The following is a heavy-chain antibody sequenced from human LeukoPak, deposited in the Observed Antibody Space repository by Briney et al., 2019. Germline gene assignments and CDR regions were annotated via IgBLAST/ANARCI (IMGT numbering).Heavy chain of an antibody. D-gene: IGHD1-26*01. CDR1: GYTFTSYG. V-gene: IGHV1-18*01. Sequence: GASVKVSCKASGYTFTSYGISWVRQAPGQGLEWMGWISAYNGNTNYAQKLQGRGTMTTDTSTSTAYMALRSLRSDDTAVYYCARGTELIVGATSAYFDYWGQGTLVTVSP. CDR2: ISAYNGNT. J-gene: IGHJ4*02. CDR3: ARGTELIVGATSAYFDY.